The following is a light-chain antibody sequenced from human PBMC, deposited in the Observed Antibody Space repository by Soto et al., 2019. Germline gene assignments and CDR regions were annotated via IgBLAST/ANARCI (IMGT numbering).Light chain of an antibody. CDR3: SSYAGYSVI. J-gene: IGLJ2*01. V-gene: IGLV2-8*01. Sequence: QSVLTQPPSASGSPGQSVTISCTGTSSDVGGYNHVSWYQLHPGKAPKVIIYEVSKRPSGVPDRFSASKSGNTASLTVSGLQAEDEAEYYCSSYAGYSVIFGGGTKLTVL. CDR1: SSDVGGYNH. CDR2: EVS.